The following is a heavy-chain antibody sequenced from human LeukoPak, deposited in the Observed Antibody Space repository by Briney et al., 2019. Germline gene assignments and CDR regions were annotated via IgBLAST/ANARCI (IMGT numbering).Heavy chain of an antibody. Sequence: GGSLRLFCAASGFTFNSHWMHWVRHAPGKGLVWVSRISSDESNTRYADSVKGRFTISRDNAKNTLYLQMNSLRAEDTAVYYCAKTMAVAGTVIFDFWGQGTMVTVSS. J-gene: IGHJ3*01. D-gene: IGHD6-19*01. V-gene: IGHV3-74*01. CDR2: ISSDESNT. CDR3: AKTMAVAGTVIFDF. CDR1: GFTFNSHW.